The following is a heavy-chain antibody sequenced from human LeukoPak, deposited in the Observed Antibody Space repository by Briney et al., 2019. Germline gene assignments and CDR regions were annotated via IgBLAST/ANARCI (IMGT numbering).Heavy chain of an antibody. CDR3: ARIRYFDWLSSPGFDY. Sequence: GGSLRLSCAASGLTFSSYWMSWVRQAPGKGLEWVANIKQDGSEKYYVDSVKGRFTISRDNAKNSLYLQMNSLRAEDSAVYYCARIRYFDWLSSPGFDYWGQGTLVTVSS. D-gene: IGHD3-9*01. V-gene: IGHV3-7*01. CDR2: IKQDGSEK. CDR1: GLTFSSYW. J-gene: IGHJ4*02.